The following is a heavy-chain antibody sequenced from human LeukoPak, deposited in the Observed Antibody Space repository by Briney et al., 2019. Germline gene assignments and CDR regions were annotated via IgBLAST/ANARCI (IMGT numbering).Heavy chain of an antibody. D-gene: IGHD6-19*01. Sequence: RSLRLSCAASGFTFSSYGMHWVRQAPGKGLEWVAVISYDGSNKYYADSVKGRFTISRDNSKNTLYLQVNSLRAEDTAVYYCAKAKYSSGWSGGDYWGQGTLVTVSS. CDR2: ISYDGSNK. CDR3: AKAKYSSGWSGGDY. J-gene: IGHJ4*02. CDR1: GFTFSSYG. V-gene: IGHV3-30*18.